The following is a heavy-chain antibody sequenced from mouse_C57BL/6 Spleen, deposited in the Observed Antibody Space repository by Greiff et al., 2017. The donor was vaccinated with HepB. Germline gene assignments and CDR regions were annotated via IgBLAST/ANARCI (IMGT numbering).Heavy chain of an antibody. CDR1: GFTFSSYA. CDR2: ISSGGDYI. V-gene: IGHV5-9-1*02. Sequence: EVKLVESGEGLVKPGGSLKLSCAASGFTFSSYAMSWVRQTPEKRLEWVAYISSGGDYIYYADTVKGRFTISRDNARNTLYLQMSSLKSEDTAMYYCTGSYYGSSDWYFDVWGTGTTVTVSS. D-gene: IGHD1-1*01. J-gene: IGHJ1*03. CDR3: TGSYYGSSDWYFDV.